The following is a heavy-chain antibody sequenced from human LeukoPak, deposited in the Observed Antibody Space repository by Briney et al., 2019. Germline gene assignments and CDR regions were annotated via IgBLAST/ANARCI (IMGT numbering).Heavy chain of an antibody. CDR1: GYTFTGYY. V-gene: IGHV1-2*06. D-gene: IGHD3-22*01. Sequence: ASVKVSCKASGYTFTGYYMHWVRQAPGQGLEWMGRINPNSGGRNYAQKFQGRVTMTRDTSISTAYMELSRLRSDDTAVYYCAVLDSSGYYYPGFDYWGQGTLVTVSS. J-gene: IGHJ4*02. CDR2: INPNSGGR. CDR3: AVLDSSGYYYPGFDY.